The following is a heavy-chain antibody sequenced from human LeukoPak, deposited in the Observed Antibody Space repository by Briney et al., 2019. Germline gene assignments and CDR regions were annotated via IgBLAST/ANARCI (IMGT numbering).Heavy chain of an antibody. CDR1: GFTFSSYW. J-gene: IGHJ6*02. Sequence: GGSLRLSCAASGFTFSSYWMHWVRQAPGKGLVWVSNIATDGTSTNYADSVKGRFTISRDNAKNTLYLQMNSLRAEDTAVYYCARDSYSSSWYKRDYYGMDVWGQGTTVTVSS. CDR3: ARDSYSSSWYKRDYYGMDV. CDR2: IATDGTST. D-gene: IGHD6-13*01. V-gene: IGHV3-74*01.